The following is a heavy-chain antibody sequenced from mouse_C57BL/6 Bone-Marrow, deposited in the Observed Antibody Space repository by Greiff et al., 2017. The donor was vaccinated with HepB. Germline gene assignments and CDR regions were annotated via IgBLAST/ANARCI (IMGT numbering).Heavy chain of an antibody. V-gene: IGHV15-2*01. CDR3: ARDGSSPYYAMDY. D-gene: IGHD1-1*01. J-gene: IGHJ4*01. Sequence: VKLQESGSELRSPGSSVKLSCKDFDSEVFPIAYMSWVRQKPGHGFEWIGGILPSIGRTIYGEKFEDKATLDADTLSNTAYLELNSLTSEDSAIYYCARDGSSPYYAMDYWGQGTSVTVSS. CDR2: ILPSIGRT. CDR1: DSEVFPIAY.